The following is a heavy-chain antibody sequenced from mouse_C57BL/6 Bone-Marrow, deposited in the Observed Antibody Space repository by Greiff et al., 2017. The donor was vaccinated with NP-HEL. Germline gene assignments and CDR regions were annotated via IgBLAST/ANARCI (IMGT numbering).Heavy chain of an antibody. J-gene: IGHJ3*01. CDR3: ARDRGLGFAY. D-gene: IGHD3-1*01. CDR2: ISDGGSYT. CDR1: GFTFSSYA. Sequence: EVQLQESGGGLVKPGGSLKLSCAASGFTFSSYAMSWVRQTPEKRLEWVATISDGGSYTYYPDNVKGRFTISRDNAKNNLYLQMSHLKSEDTAMYYCARDRGLGFAYWGQGTLVTVSA. V-gene: IGHV5-4*01.